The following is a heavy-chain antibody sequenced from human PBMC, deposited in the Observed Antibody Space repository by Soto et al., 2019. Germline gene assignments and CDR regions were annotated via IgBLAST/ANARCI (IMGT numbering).Heavy chain of an antibody. D-gene: IGHD1-7*01. V-gene: IGHV4-30-2*01. CDR1: GGSISSGGYS. CDR3: ARENSGGDYFDY. Sequence: LSLTCAVSGGSISSGGYSWSWIRQPPGKGLEWIGYIYHSGSTYYNPSLKSRVTISVDRSKNQFSLKLSSVTAADTAVYYCARENSGGDYFDYWGQGTLVTVSS. CDR2: IYHSGST. J-gene: IGHJ4*02.